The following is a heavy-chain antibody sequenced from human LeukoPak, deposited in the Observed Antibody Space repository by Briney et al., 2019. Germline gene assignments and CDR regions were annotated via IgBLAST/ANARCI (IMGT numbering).Heavy chain of an antibody. D-gene: IGHD6-6*01. CDR2: IIPIFGTA. Sequence: SVKVSCKASGGTFSSYAISWVRQAPGQGLEWMGGIIPIFGTANYAQKFQGRVTITADESTSTAYMEQSSLRSDDTAVYYCARGGSSSLDDAFDIWGQGTMVTVSS. J-gene: IGHJ3*02. CDR3: ARGGSSSLDDAFDI. V-gene: IGHV1-69*01. CDR1: GGTFSSYA.